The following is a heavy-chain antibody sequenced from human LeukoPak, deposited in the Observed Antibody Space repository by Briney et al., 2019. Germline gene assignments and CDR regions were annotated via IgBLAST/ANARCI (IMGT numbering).Heavy chain of an antibody. D-gene: IGHD3-22*01. CDR2: FNGNGGGT. Sequence: ASVKVSCKATGHNLSVYHVHWVRQAPGQGLEWMGWFNGNGGGTKYAQKFQGRVTMTRDTSISTAYMELSRLRSDDTAVYYCARVEKPLYYYDSSGYIYWGQGTLVTVSS. CDR3: ARVEKPLYYYDSSGYIY. J-gene: IGHJ4*02. V-gene: IGHV1-2*02. CDR1: GHNLSVYH.